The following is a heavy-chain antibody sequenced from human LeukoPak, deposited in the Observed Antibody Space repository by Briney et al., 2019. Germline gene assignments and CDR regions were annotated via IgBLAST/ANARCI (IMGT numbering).Heavy chain of an antibody. V-gene: IGHV3-21*01. J-gene: IGHJ4*02. CDR3: ARSFSGHSYGYNFDY. CDR1: GFTFSAYS. Sequence: GGSLRLSCAASGFTFSAYSMNWVRQAPGKGLEWVSSISTSSTYIYYADSLKGRFTISRDNAKNSLYLQMNSLRAEDTALYYCARSFSGHSYGYNFDYWGQGTLVTVSS. D-gene: IGHD5-18*01. CDR2: ISTSSTYI.